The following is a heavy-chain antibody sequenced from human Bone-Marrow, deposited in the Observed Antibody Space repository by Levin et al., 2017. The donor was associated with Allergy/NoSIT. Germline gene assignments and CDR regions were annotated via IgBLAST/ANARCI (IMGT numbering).Heavy chain of an antibody. CDR2: IDEGGSFS. J-gene: IGHJ4*02. CDR3: ARDVAGRSGF. V-gene: IGHV3-74*01. D-gene: IGHD2-15*01. CDR1: GFSFSSFW. Sequence: GGSLRLSCAASGFSFSSFWMHWVRQVPGKGLVWVSRIDEGGSFSDYADSVRGRFTISRDNAKSTLYLQMNSLGADDTAVYYCARDVAGRSGFWGQGTLVTVSS.